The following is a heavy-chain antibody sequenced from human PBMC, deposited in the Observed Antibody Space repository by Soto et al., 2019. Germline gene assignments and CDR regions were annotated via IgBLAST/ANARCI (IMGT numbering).Heavy chain of an antibody. CDR3: ASSHYDFWRGPFDY. D-gene: IGHD3-3*01. J-gene: IGHJ4*02. CDR2: IYYSGST. CDR1: GGSISSYY. V-gene: IGHV4-59*01. Sequence: PSETLSLTCTVSGGSISSYYWSWIRQPPGRRLEWIGYIYYSGSTNYNPSLKSRVTISVDTSKNQFSLKLSSVTAADTAVYYCASSHYDFWRGPFDYWGQGTLVIVSS.